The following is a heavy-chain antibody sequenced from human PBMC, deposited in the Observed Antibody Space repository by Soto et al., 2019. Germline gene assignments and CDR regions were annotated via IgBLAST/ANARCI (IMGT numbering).Heavy chain of an antibody. CDR1: GFTFSNAW. CDR2: IKSRTDGGTT. D-gene: IGHD4-17*01. J-gene: IGHJ4*02. CDR3: TTFGLRWGFDY. V-gene: IGHV3-15*01. Sequence: EVQLVESGGGLVKPGESLRLSCATSGFTFSNAWMSWVRQAPGKGLEWVGRIKSRTDGGTTDYAAPMKGRFTISRDDSKNTLYLQMNGLKTEDTAVYYCTTFGLRWGFDYWGQGTLVTVSS.